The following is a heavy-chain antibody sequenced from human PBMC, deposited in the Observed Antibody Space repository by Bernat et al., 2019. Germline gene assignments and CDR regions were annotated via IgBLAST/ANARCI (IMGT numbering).Heavy chain of an antibody. Sequence: QVQLQESGPGLVKPSQTLSLTCTVSGGSISSGDYYWSWIRQPPGKGLEWIGYIYYSGSTYYNPSLKSRVTISVDTSKIQFALTLSSVTAADTAVYYCARVEATANYWYFDLWGRGTLVTVSS. D-gene: IGHD5-12*01. V-gene: IGHV4-30-4*01. CDR3: ARVEATANYWYFDL. CDR2: IYYSGST. J-gene: IGHJ2*01. CDR1: GGSISSGDYY.